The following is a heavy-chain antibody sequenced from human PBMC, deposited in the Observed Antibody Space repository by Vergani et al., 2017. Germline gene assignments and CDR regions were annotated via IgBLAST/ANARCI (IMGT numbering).Heavy chain of an antibody. V-gene: IGHV4-34*01. CDR2: IDHTGRP. D-gene: IGHD4-11*01. Sequence: QVQLQQWGGGLLKPSETLSLTCVVNGGSFTSYHWTWIRQSPGEGLEWVGDIDHTGRPDYNPSLKSRLTRSVYKSRNQFSLTLNSVTATDTAIYFCARVNTETNGHRYYSSYMDFWGQGTAVTVS. CDR1: GGSFTSYH. CDR3: ARVNTETNGHRYYSSYMDF. J-gene: IGHJ6*03.